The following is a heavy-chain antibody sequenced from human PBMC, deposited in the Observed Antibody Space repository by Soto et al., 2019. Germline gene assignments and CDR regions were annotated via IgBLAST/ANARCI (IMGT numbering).Heavy chain of an antibody. CDR3: ARDGGGRGQDDAFDI. CDR1: GFTFSSYE. CDR2: ISSSGSTI. D-gene: IGHD1-26*01. V-gene: IGHV3-48*03. Sequence: HPGGSLRLSCAASGFTFSSYEMNWVRQAPGKGLEWVSYISSSGSTIYYADSVKGRFTISRDNAKNSLYLQMNSLRAEDTAVYYCARDGGGRGQDDAFDIWGQGTMVTVSS. J-gene: IGHJ3*02.